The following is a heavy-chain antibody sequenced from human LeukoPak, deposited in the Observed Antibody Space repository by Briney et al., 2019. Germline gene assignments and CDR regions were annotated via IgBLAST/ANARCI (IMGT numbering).Heavy chain of an antibody. CDR3: AREHDFWSGYYPN. D-gene: IGHD3-3*01. CDR1: GYTFTDYF. J-gene: IGHJ4*02. V-gene: IGHV1-69*06. CDR2: IIPIFGTA. Sequence: SVKVSCKTSGYTFTDYFIHWVRQAPGQGLEWMGGIIPIFGTANYAQKFQGRVTITADKSTSTAYMELSSLRSEDTAVYYCAREHDFWSGYYPNWGQGTLVTVST.